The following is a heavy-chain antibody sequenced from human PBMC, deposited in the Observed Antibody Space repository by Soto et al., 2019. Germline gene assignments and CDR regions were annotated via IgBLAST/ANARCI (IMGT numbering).Heavy chain of an antibody. CDR3: ASMVGGYCTNGVCSNYYGMDV. CDR1: GYSFTSYW. Sequence: GECLKISCKGSGYSFTSYWISWVRQMPGKGLEWMGRIDPSDSYTNYSPSFQGHVTISADKSISTAYLQWSSLKASDTAMYYCASMVGGYCTNGVCSNYYGMDVWGQGTTVTVSS. J-gene: IGHJ6*02. CDR2: IDPSDSYT. D-gene: IGHD2-8*01. V-gene: IGHV5-10-1*01.